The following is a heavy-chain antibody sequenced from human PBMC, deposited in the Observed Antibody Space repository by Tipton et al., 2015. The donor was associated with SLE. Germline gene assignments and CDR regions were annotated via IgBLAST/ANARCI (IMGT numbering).Heavy chain of an antibody. CDR1: GGSFSGYY. CDR2: INHSGST. V-gene: IGHV4-34*01. D-gene: IGHD5-18*01. CDR3: ARERYGLDY. J-gene: IGHJ4*02. Sequence: TLSLTCAVYGGSFSGYYWSWIRQPPGKGLEWIGEINHSGSTNYNPSLKSRVTISVDTSKNQFSLKLSSVTAADTAVYYCARERYGLDYWGQGTLVTVSS.